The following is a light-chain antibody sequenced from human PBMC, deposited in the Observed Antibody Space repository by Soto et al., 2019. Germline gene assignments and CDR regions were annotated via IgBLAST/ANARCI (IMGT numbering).Light chain of an antibody. CDR2: AAS. CDR1: QSIGSY. J-gene: IGKJ4*01. Sequence: DIQITQSPSSLSASVVDRVTITCRASQSIGSYLNWYQQAPGRAPKFLISAASSLQSGVPSRFSGSGSGTDFSLTISSLQPEDFATYFCQQSYYTPLTFGGGTKVDIK. V-gene: IGKV1-39*01. CDR3: QQSYYTPLT.